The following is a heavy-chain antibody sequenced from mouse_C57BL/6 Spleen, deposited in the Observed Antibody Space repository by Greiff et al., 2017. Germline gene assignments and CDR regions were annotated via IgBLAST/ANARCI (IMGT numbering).Heavy chain of an antibody. CDR3: ARPRDGYRYFDV. J-gene: IGHJ1*03. CDR2: ISSGSSTI. D-gene: IGHD2-3*01. Sequence: DVMLVESGGGLVKPGGSLKLSCAASGFTFSDYGMHWVRQAPEKGLEWVAYISSGSSTIYYADTVKGPFTISRDNAKNTLFLQMTSLRSEDTAMYYCARPRDGYRYFDVWGTGTTVTVSS. CDR1: GFTFSDYG. V-gene: IGHV5-17*01.